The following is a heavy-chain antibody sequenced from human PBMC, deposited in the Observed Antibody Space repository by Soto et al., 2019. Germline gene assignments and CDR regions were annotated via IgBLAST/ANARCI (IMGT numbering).Heavy chain of an antibody. CDR2: INHSGST. D-gene: IGHD2-2*01. V-gene: IGHV4-34*01. Sequence: SETLSLTCAVYGGSFSGYYWSWIRQPPGKGLEWIGEINHSGSTNYNPSLKSRVTISVDTSKNQFSLKLSSVTAADTAVYYCARAGADCSSTSCHYYYGMDVWGQGTTVTVSS. CDR1: GGSFSGYY. J-gene: IGHJ6*02. CDR3: ARAGADCSSTSCHYYYGMDV.